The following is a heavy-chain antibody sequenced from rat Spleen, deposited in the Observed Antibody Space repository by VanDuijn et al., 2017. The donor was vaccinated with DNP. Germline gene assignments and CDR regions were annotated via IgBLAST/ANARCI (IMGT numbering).Heavy chain of an antibody. V-gene: IGHV5-25*01. CDR3: ARVGDDHDGGDGDVLDA. Sequence: EVQLVETGGGLVQPGRSLKLSCAASGFTFSNYDMAWVRQAPTKGLEWVAAISPSGGSTYYRDSVKGRFTVSRDNTKSSLYLQMDSLRSEDTATYYWARVGDDHDGGDGDVLDAWGQGTSVTVSS. CDR2: ISPSGGST. D-gene: IGHD1-12*02. CDR1: GFTFSNYD. J-gene: IGHJ4*01.